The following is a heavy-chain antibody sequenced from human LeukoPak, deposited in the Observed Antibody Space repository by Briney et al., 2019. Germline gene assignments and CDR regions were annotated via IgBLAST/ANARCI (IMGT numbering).Heavy chain of an antibody. Sequence: PGGSLRLSCAAYGFTFSSYGIHWVRQAPGKGLEWVAFIRFDGSKEYYADSVKGRFTISRDNSKNTLYLQMNSLRAEDTAVYYCAKETGILTYTYGPDYWGQGTLVTVSS. CDR3: AKETGILTYTYGPDY. D-gene: IGHD5-18*01. J-gene: IGHJ4*02. CDR1: GFTFSSYG. CDR2: IRFDGSKE. V-gene: IGHV3-30*02.